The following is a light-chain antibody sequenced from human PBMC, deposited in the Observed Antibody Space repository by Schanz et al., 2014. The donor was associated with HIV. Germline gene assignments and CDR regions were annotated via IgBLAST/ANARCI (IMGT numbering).Light chain of an antibody. Sequence: QSALTQPASVSGSPGQSITISCTGTTSDVGGYNYVSWYQQHPDKAPKLMIYDVSNRPSGVSNRFSGSKSGNTASLTISGLQAEDEADYYCCSYSRSGTPHYVFGTGTKLTVL. J-gene: IGLJ1*01. CDR3: CSYSRSGTPHYV. V-gene: IGLV2-14*01. CDR1: TSDVGGYNY. CDR2: DVS.